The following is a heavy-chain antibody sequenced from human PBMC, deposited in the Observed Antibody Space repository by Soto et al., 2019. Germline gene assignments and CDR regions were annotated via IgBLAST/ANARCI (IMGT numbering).Heavy chain of an antibody. CDR2: ISSSSNTI. J-gene: IGHJ4*02. CDR1: GFTFTSYS. V-gene: IGHV3-48*02. Sequence: PGGSLRLSCATSGFTFTSYSMNWVRQAPGRGLEWLSYISSSSNTIFYADSVKGRFTISRDSANSSLSLQLTSLRDDDTALYFCARGLGWWRGPFDFWGQGTPVTVSS. CDR3: ARGLGWWRGPFDF. D-gene: IGHD2-21*01.